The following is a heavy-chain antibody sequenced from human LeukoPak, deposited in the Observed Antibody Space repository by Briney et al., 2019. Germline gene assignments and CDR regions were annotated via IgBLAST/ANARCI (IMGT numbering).Heavy chain of an antibody. CDR2: IRSKVYGGTT. J-gene: IGHJ4*02. D-gene: IGHD4-17*01. V-gene: IGHV3-49*04. CDR3: TRDYGWFDY. CDR1: GFTFGDYV. Sequence: GGSLRLSCAASGFTFGDYVMTWVRQAPGKGLEWVGFIRSKVYGGTTEYAASVKRRLIISRDDSKSIAYLQMNSLKTEDTAVYYCTRDYGWFDYWGQGTLVTVSS.